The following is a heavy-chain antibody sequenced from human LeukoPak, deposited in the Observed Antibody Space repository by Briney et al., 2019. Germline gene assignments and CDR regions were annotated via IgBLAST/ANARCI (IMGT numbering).Heavy chain of an antibody. D-gene: IGHD5/OR15-5a*01. CDR3: ARDPPLVSGPVYYYYYMDV. J-gene: IGHJ6*03. CDR2: ISRSSYYI. Sequence: GGSLRLSCGASGFTFKIYGMSWVRQAPGKGLEWVSSISRSSYYIYYTDSVKGRFTISRDNAKNSLYLQMNSLRAEDTAVYYCARDPPLVSGPVYYYYYMDVWGKGTTVTVSS. V-gene: IGHV3-21*01. CDR1: GFTFKIYG.